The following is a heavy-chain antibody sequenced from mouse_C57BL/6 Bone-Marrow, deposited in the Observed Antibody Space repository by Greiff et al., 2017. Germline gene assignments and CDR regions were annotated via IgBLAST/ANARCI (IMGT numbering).Heavy chain of an antibody. D-gene: IGHD2-4*01. V-gene: IGHV1-69*01. Sequence: VQLQQSGAELVMPGASVKLSCKASGYTFTSYWMHWVKQRPGQGLEWIGEIDPSDSYTNYNQKFKGKYTLTVDKSSSTAYMQLSSLTSEDSAVYYCARSGDYGDYYAMDYWGQGTSVTVSS. J-gene: IGHJ4*01. CDR1: GYTFTSYW. CDR2: IDPSDSYT. CDR3: ARSGDYGDYYAMDY.